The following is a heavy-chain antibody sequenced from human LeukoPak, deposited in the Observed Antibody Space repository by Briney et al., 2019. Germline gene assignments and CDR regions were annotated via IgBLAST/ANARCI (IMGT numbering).Heavy chain of an antibody. CDR1: GDSVSSNSVT. J-gene: IGHJ6*02. D-gene: IGHD3-3*01. CDR2: TYYRSTWYN. CDR3: ARDPPITIFGVVITDYYGMDV. V-gene: IGHV6-1*01. Sequence: SQTLSLTCAISGDSVSSNSVTWNWIRQSPSRGLEWLGRTYYRSTWYNDYAVSVRGRITVNPDTSKNQFSLHLNSVTPEDTAVYYCARDPPITIFGVVITDYYGMDVWGQGTTVTVSS.